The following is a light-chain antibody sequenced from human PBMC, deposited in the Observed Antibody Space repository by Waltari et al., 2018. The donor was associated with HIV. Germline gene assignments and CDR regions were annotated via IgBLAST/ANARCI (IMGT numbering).Light chain of an antibody. Sequence: SYVLTQPTSVSVATGQTARITCGGNNIGSKSVQWYQQKPGQAPVLVVYDDNDRPSGIREGFLGSNAGNTATLTINRVEAGDEADYYCQVWDSGSDHPDVVFGGGTKLTVL. CDR2: DDN. CDR3: QVWDSGSDHPDVV. V-gene: IGLV3-21*02. CDR1: NIGSKS. J-gene: IGLJ2*01.